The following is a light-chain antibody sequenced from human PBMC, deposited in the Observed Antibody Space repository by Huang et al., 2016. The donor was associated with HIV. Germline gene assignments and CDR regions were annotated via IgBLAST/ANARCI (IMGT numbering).Light chain of an antibody. Sequence: IQMTQSPSSLSASVGDRVTITCRASQGISTSLAWYQQKPGKAPNLLVYSASRLESGVPSRFSGSGSGTDYTLTISSLQPEDCASYYCQRYYIAPLTFGGGTRVEIK. V-gene: IGKV1-NL1*01. CDR1: QGISTS. CDR2: SAS. CDR3: QRYYIAPLT. J-gene: IGKJ4*01.